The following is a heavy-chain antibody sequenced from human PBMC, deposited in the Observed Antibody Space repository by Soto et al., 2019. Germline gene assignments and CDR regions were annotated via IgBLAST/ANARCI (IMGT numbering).Heavy chain of an antibody. CDR1: GGSVSSGSYY. CDR3: ARAAYSSRCFDY. D-gene: IGHD6-13*01. J-gene: IGHJ4*02. Sequence: QVQLQESGPGLVKPSETLSLTCTVSGGSVSSGSYYWSWIRQPPGKGLEWIGYIYYSGSTNYNPSLKSRVTISVDTSKNQFSLKLSSVTAADTAVYYCARAAYSSRCFDYWGQGTLVTVSS. CDR2: IYYSGST. V-gene: IGHV4-61*01.